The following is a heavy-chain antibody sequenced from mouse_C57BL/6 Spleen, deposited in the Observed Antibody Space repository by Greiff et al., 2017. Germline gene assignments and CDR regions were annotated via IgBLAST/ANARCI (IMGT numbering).Heavy chain of an antibody. CDR2: ISSGSSTI. Sequence: VQLKESGGGLVKPGGSLKLSCAASGFTFSDYGMHWVRQAPEKGLEWVAYISSGSSTIYYADTVKGRFTISRDNAKNTLCLQMTSLRSEDTAMYCCARGDYGRRYAMDYWGQGTSVTVSS. J-gene: IGHJ4*01. CDR3: ARGDYGRRYAMDY. D-gene: IGHD2-4*01. CDR1: GFTFSDYG. V-gene: IGHV5-17*01.